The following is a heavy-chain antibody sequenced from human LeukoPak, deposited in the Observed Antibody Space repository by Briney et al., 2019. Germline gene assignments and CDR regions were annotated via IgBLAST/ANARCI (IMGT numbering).Heavy chain of an antibody. V-gene: IGHV4-30-4*01. CDR1: GGSISSGDYY. CDR3: ARLGYDAFDI. J-gene: IGHJ3*02. D-gene: IGHD7-27*01. CDR2: IYYSGST. Sequence: SQTLSLTCTVSGGSISSGDYYWSWIRQPPGKGLEWVGYIYYSGSTYYNPSLKSRVTISVDTSRNQFSLKLNSVTAADTAVYYCARLGYDAFDIWGQGTMVTVSS.